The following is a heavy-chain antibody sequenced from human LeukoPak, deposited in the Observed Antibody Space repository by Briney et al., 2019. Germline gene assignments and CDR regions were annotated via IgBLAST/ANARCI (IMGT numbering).Heavy chain of an antibody. J-gene: IGHJ4*02. CDR3: SGYSSGWYRNY. V-gene: IGHV3-48*03. Sequence: GGSPRLSCAASGFTFSSYEMNWVRQAPGKGLEWVSYISSSGSTIYYADSVKGRFTISRDNAKNSLYLQMNSLRAEDTAVYYCSGYSSGWYRNYWGQGTLVTVSS. CDR1: GFTFSSYE. D-gene: IGHD6-19*01. CDR2: ISSSGSTI.